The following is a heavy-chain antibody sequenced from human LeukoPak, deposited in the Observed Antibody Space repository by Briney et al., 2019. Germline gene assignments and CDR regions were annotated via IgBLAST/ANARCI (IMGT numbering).Heavy chain of an antibody. D-gene: IGHD3/OR15-3a*01. J-gene: IGHJ6*02. CDR3: ARGGVGLVIIPGWEYDYYGMDV. V-gene: IGHV3-21*01. Sequence: AGGSLRLSCAASGFTLSTYSMNWVRQAPGKGLEWVSSISRTTTYIYYADSVKGRFTISRDNAKNSLYLQMNSLRAEDTAVYFCARGGVGLVIIPGWEYDYYGMDVWGQGTTVTASS. CDR2: ISRTTTYI. CDR1: GFTLSTYS.